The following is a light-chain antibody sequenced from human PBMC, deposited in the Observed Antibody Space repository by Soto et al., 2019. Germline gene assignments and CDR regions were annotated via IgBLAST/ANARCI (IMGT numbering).Light chain of an antibody. J-gene: IGKJ4*01. CDR1: QSISSY. CDR3: QQSYTTPLT. V-gene: IGKV1-39*01. CDR2: AAS. Sequence: DIEMTQSPSSLSASVGDRVTITCRASQSISSYLNWYQQKPGKAPKLLIYAASSLQSGVSPRFSGSGSGTDFTLTISSLQPEDFATYYCQQSYTTPLTFGGGTKVEIK.